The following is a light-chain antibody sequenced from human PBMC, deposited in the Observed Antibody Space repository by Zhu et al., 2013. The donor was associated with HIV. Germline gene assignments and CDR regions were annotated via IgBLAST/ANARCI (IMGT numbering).Light chain of an antibody. CDR3: QQYDTSPLWT. Sequence: EIVMTQSPATLSVSPGERATLSCRASQSVSSNLAWYQQKPGQAPRLLIYGASTRATGIPARFSGSGSGTEFTLTISSLQSEDFAVYYCQQYDTSPLWTFGQGTKVEV. J-gene: IGKJ1*01. CDR1: QSVSSN. V-gene: IGKV3-15*01. CDR2: GAS.